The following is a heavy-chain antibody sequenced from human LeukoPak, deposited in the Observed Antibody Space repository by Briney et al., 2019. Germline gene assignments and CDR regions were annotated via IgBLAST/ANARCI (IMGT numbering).Heavy chain of an antibody. Sequence: SETLSLTCTVSGGSISSSSYYWGWIRQPPGKGLEWIGSIYYSGSTYYNPSLKSRVTISVDTSKNQFSLKLSSVTAADTAVYYCARLPNDFWSGYYDYWGQGTLVTVSS. CDR1: GGSISSSSYY. CDR3: ARLPNDFWSGYYDY. V-gene: IGHV4-39*01. D-gene: IGHD3-3*01. CDR2: IYYSGST. J-gene: IGHJ4*02.